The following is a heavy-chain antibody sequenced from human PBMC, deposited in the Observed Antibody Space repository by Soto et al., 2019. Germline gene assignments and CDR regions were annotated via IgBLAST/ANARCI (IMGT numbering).Heavy chain of an antibody. Sequence: PSETLSLTCAVSGGSISSGGYYWSWIRQPPGKGLECIGYIYYSGSTTYNPSLKSRVTISVDTSKNQFSLKLSSVTAADTAVYYCARVSSSWGLVNYFDYWGQGTLVTVSS. D-gene: IGHD6-13*01. CDR1: GGSISSGGYY. CDR3: ARVSSSWGLVNYFDY. J-gene: IGHJ4*02. V-gene: IGHV4-61*08. CDR2: IYYSGST.